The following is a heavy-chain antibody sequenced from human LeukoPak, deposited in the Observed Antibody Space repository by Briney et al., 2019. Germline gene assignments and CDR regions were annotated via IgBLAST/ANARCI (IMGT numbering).Heavy chain of an antibody. D-gene: IGHD2-15*01. Sequence: GGSLRLSCTASGSTFSTYGMNWVRQAPGKGLEWLSYISTTSGTIYYADSVKGRFTISRENAMNSLYLQMNSLRAEDTAVYYCAGGYCSDGTCYRLDPWGQGTLVTVSS. CDR1: GSTFSTYG. V-gene: IGHV3-48*01. CDR3: AGGYCSDGTCYRLDP. J-gene: IGHJ5*02. CDR2: ISTTSGTI.